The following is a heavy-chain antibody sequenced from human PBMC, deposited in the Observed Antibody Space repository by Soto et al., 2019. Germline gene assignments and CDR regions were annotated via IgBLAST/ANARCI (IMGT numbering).Heavy chain of an antibody. CDR1: GFSLSTSGMC. Sequence: SGPTLVKPTQTLTLTCTFSGFSLSTSGMCVSWIRQPPGKALEWLERIDWEDDKYYSTSLKTRLTISKDTSKNQLVLTMTNMDPVDTATYYCARILPPTHDAFDIWGQGTMVTVSS. V-gene: IGHV2-70*11. CDR3: ARILPPTHDAFDI. CDR2: IDWEDDK. J-gene: IGHJ3*02.